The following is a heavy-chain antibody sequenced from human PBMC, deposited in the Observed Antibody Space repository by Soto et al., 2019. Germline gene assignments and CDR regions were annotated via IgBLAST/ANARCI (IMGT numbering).Heavy chain of an antibody. CDR3: ARLYYDYV. J-gene: IGHJ6*02. V-gene: IGHV3-53*01. CDR2: IYEGGGT. D-gene: IGHD3-3*01. Sequence: LRLSCAASGFTVSGTRMTWVRQAPGEGLEWVSVIYEGGGTFYPDSVKGRFTISRDDPENSLYLQMNSLRDEDTATYYCARLYYDYVWGQGTTVTVSS. CDR1: GFTVSGTR.